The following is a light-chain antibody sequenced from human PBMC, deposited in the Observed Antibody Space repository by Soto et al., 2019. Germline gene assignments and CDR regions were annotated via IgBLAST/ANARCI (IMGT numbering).Light chain of an antibody. CDR2: GTS. V-gene: IGKV3-20*01. J-gene: IGKJ1*01. CDR3: QQYNNWPRT. CDR1: QSVSTNY. Sequence: EVVLTQSPGTLSLSRGERATLSCRASQSVSTNYLAWYQQKPGQAPRLLIYGTSSRATGIPDRFSGSGSGTDFTLTISRLEPEDFAVYYCQQYNNWPRTFGQGTKVDIK.